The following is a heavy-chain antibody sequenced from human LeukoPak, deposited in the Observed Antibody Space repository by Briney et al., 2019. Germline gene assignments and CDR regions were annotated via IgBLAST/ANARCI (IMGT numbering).Heavy chain of an antibody. J-gene: IGHJ6*02. CDR1: GGSFSGYY. D-gene: IGHD6-13*01. V-gene: IGHV4-34*01. CDR3: ARNRTVPYSRSWYPPGVGYYYYGMDV. Sequence: SETLSLTCAVYGGSFSGYYWSWIRQPPGKGLEWMGEINHSGSTNYNPSLTSRVTISLDTSKNQFSLKLSSVTAADTAVYYCARNRTVPYSRSWYPPGVGYYYYGMDVWGQGTTVTVSS. CDR2: INHSGST.